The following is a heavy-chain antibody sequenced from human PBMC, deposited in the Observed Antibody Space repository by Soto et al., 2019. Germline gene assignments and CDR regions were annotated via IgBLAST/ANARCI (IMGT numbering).Heavy chain of an antibody. V-gene: IGHV1-3*01. CDR3: ARDASIAAAGTPYYYDYMDV. D-gene: IGHD6-13*01. Sequence: ASVKVSCKASGYTFTSYAMHWVRQAPGQRLEWMGWINAGNGNTKYSQKFQGRVTITRDTSASTAYMELSSLRSEDTAVYYCARDASIAAAGTPYYYDYMDVWGKGTTVTVSS. J-gene: IGHJ6*03. CDR2: INAGNGNT. CDR1: GYTFTSYA.